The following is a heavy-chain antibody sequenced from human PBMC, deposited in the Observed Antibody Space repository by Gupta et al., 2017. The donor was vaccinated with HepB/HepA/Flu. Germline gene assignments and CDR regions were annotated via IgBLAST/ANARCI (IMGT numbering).Heavy chain of an antibody. D-gene: IGHD6-13*01. J-gene: IGHJ3*01. CDR1: GGSINSSYYY. Sequence: QLQLQESGPGLVKPSETLSLTCSVSGGSINSSYYYCAWFREPPGKGVEWIGSFYYSGSTYSIPPLKSRVTISGDTSDNHFSLKLSSVTVADTGVYYCARDNRIAGGGLCWGQGTMVTVSS. CDR2: FYYSGST. CDR3: ARDNRIAGGGLC. V-gene: IGHV4-39*02.